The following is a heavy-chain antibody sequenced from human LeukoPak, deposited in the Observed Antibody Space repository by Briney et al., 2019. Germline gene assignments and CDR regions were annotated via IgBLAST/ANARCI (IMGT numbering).Heavy chain of an antibody. CDR1: GFTFSNAW. CDR2: IKSKTDGGTT. J-gene: IGHJ4*02. D-gene: IGHD3-10*01. V-gene: IGHV3-15*01. Sequence: GGSLRLSCAASGFTFSNAWMSWVRQAPGEGMEWVGRIKSKTDGGTTDYAAPVKGRFTISRDDSKNTLDLQMNSLKTEDTAVYYCATSAGSYSNFAYWGQGTLVTVSS. CDR3: ATSAGSYSNFAY.